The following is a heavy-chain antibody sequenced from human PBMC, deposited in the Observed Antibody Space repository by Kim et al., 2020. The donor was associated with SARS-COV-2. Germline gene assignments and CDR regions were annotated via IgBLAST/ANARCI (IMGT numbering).Heavy chain of an antibody. Sequence: YYADAVKGRFTISRDKSKNTLNLQMKSLRADDTAVYYCAKGIGTRWFSFEYWGQGTLVTVS. CDR3: AKGIGTRWFSFEY. J-gene: IGHJ4*02. V-gene: IGHV3-23*05. D-gene: IGHD2-15*01.